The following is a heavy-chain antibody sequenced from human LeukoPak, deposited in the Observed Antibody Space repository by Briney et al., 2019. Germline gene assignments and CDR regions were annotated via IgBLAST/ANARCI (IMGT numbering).Heavy chain of an antibody. J-gene: IGHJ4*02. D-gene: IGHD6-13*01. V-gene: IGHV1-46*01. Sequence: ASVTVSCKASGYTFTSYYMHWVRQAPGQGLEWMGIINPSGGSTSYAQKFQGRVTVTRDTSTSTVYMELSSLRSEDTAVYYCARDLAAAAQVDGYWGQGTLVTVSS. CDR3: ARDLAAAAQVDGY. CDR1: GYTFTSYY. CDR2: INPSGGST.